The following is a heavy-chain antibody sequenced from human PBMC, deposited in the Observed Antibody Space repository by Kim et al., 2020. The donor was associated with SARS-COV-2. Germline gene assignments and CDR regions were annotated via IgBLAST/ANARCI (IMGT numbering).Heavy chain of an antibody. J-gene: IGHJ6*02. D-gene: IGHD6-13*01. Sequence: ASVKVSCKASGYTFTSYYMHWVRQAPGQGLEWMGIINPSGGSTSYAQKFQGRVTMTRDTSTSTVYMELSSLRSEDTAVYYCARSASPKSVAAAGTGNRLRYYYYYGMDVWGQGTTVTVSS. V-gene: IGHV1-46*01. CDR1: GYTFTSYY. CDR2: INPSGGST. CDR3: ARSASPKSVAAAGTGNRLRYYYYYGMDV.